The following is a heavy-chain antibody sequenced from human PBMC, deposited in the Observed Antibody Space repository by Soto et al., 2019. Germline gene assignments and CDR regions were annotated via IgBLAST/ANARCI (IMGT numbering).Heavy chain of an antibody. D-gene: IGHD6-6*01. CDR3: ARHQRIAPHYGMDV. Sequence: SETLSLTCTVSGGSISSYYWSWIRQPPGKGLEWIGYIYYSGSTNYNPSLKSRVTISVDTSKNPFSLKLSSVTAADTAVYYCARHQRIAPHYGMDVWGQGTTVTVSS. J-gene: IGHJ6*02. CDR1: GGSISSYY. V-gene: IGHV4-59*08. CDR2: IYYSGST.